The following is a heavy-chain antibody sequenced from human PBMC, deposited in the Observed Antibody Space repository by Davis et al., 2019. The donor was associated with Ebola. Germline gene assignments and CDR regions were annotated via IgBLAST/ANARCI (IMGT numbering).Heavy chain of an antibody. CDR3: AREGSRWLQTL. V-gene: IGHV3-7*01. J-gene: IGHJ3*01. Sequence: GGSLRLSCPASGFTFSSYGMHWVRQAPGKVLEWVANIKHDGSEQYYVDSVKGRFNISRDNAKNSLYLQMNSLRAEDTAVYYCAREGSRWLQTLWGQGTMVTVSS. CDR1: GFTFSSYG. CDR2: IKHDGSEQ. D-gene: IGHD5-24*01.